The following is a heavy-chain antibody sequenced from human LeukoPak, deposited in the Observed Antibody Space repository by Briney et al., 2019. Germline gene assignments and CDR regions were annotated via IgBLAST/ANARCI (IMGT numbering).Heavy chain of an antibody. CDR1: GGTFSSYA. J-gene: IGHJ3*02. D-gene: IGHD2-2*01. Sequence: SVKVSCKASGGTFSSYAISWVRQAPGQGLERMGGIIPIFGIANYAQKFQGRVTITADKSTSTAYMELSSLRSEDTAVYYCASPRALYCSSTSCQTANGAFDIWGQGTMVTVSS. CDR2: IIPIFGIA. V-gene: IGHV1-69*10. CDR3: ASPRALYCSSTSCQTANGAFDI.